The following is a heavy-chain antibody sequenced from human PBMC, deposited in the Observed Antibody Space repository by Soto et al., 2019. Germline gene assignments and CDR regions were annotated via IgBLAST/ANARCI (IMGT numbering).Heavy chain of an antibody. CDR3: AKVLVGRAVRDDAFEI. Sequence: EVQLLESGGGLVQPGGSLRLSWAASGFTFSSHAMNWVRQAPGKGLEGVSGISGSGGSTYYADSVKGRFTIARDNSKNTLFLQMNSLRAEDTAVYYCAKVLVGRAVRDDAFEIWGQGTMVTVSS. CDR2: ISGSGGST. CDR1: GFTFSSHA. J-gene: IGHJ3*02. V-gene: IGHV3-23*01. D-gene: IGHD3-10*01.